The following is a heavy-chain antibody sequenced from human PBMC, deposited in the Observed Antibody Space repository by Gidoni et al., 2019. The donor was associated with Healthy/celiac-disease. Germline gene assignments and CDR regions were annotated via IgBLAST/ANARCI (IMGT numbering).Heavy chain of an antibody. D-gene: IGHD6-19*01. J-gene: IGHJ4*02. CDR1: GGSISSHY. V-gene: IGHV4-59*11. CDR3: ASSPIIAVAGTGYFDY. CDR2: IYYSGST. Sequence: QVQLQESGPGLVKPSATLSLPCTVSGGSISSHYWSWLRQPPGKGLEWIGYIYYSGSTNYNPALKSRVTIPVDTSKNQFSLKLSSVTAADTAVYYCASSPIIAVAGTGYFDYWGQGTLVTVSS.